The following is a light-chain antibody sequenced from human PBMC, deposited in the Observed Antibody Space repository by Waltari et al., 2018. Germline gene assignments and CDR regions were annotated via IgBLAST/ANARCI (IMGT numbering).Light chain of an antibody. CDR3: SSYTSRSTQV. V-gene: IGLV2-14*03. CDR1: SSDVGGYNY. CDR2: DVS. J-gene: IGLJ1*01. Sequence: QSALTQHASVSGSPGQSITISCTGTSSDVGGYNYVSWYQHHPGKAPKLMIFDVSTRPSGVSNRFSGSKSGNTASLTISGLQAEDEADYYCSSYTSRSTQVFGTGTRVTVL.